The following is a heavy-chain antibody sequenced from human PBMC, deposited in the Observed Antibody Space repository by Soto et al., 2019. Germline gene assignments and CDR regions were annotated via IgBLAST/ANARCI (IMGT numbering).Heavy chain of an antibody. CDR2: INHSGST. CDR1: GGSFSGYY. J-gene: IGHJ4*02. D-gene: IGHD2-2*01. V-gene: IGHV4-34*01. Sequence: SETLSLTCAVYGGSFSGYYWSWIRQPPGKGLEWIGEINHSGSTNYNPSIKSRVTISVDTSKNQFSLKLSSVTAADTAVYYCAIHGCISTSCYAPVPPVLDYWGQGTLVTVSS. CDR3: AIHGCISTSCYAPVPPVLDY.